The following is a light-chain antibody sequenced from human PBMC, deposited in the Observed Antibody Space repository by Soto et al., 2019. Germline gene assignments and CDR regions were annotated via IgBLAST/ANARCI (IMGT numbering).Light chain of an antibody. CDR1: QSINNW. Sequence: DSQMTQSPSTLSASVGDRVTITCRASQSINNWLAWYQQKPGKAPNLLIFKTSTLESGVPSRFSGSGSGTEFTLTISGLQPDDFATYYCQQYDTYSRTFGQGTKVEIK. V-gene: IGKV1-5*03. J-gene: IGKJ1*01. CDR2: KTS. CDR3: QQYDTYSRT.